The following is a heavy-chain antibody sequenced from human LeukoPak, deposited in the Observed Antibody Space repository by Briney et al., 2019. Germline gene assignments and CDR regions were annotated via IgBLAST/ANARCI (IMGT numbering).Heavy chain of an antibody. CDR2: ISSSGYYI. D-gene: IGHD6-13*01. CDR3: ARELGEAYSSSRTWFDP. Sequence: PGGSLRLSCAASGFTFSSYSMNWVRQAPGKGLEWVSSISSSGYYIYYADSVKGRFTISRDNAKNSLYLRMNGLRAEDAAIYYCARELGEAYSSSRTWFDPWGQGTLVTVSS. J-gene: IGHJ5*02. V-gene: IGHV3-21*01. CDR1: GFTFSSYS.